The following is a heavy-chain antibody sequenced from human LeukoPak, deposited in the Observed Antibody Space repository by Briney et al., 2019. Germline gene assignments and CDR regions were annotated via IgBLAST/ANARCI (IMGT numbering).Heavy chain of an antibody. CDR3: ARDSWSPRAFDI. J-gene: IGHJ3*02. D-gene: IGHD2-8*01. Sequence: VASVKVSCKASGYTFTSHYMHWVRQAPGQGLEWMGIINPSGGSTSYAQKFQGRVTMTRDTSTSTVYMELSSLRSEDTAVYYCARDSWSPRAFDIWGQGTMVTVSS. V-gene: IGHV1-46*01. CDR2: INPSGGST. CDR1: GYTFTSHY.